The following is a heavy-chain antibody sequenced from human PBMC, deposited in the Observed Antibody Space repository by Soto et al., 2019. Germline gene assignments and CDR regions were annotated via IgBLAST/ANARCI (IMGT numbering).Heavy chain of an antibody. J-gene: IGHJ6*02. CDR3: AKDRDIVVVVAATTSGMDV. V-gene: IGHV3-30*18. D-gene: IGHD2-15*01. Sequence: PGGSLRLSCAASGFTFSSYGMHWVRQAPGKGLEWVAVISYDGSNKYYADSVKGRFTISRDNSKNTLYLQMNSLRAEDTAVYYCAKDRDIVVVVAATTSGMDVWGQGTTVTVSS. CDR2: ISYDGSNK. CDR1: GFTFSSYG.